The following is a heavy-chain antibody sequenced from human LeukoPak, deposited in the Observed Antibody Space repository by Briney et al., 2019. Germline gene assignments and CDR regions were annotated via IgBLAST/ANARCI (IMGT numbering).Heavy chain of an antibody. CDR3: ARDVFVAHDYGALDAFDI. J-gene: IGHJ3*02. D-gene: IGHD4-17*01. Sequence: GGSLRLSCAASGFTFSSYAMSWVRQAPGKGLEWVSAISGSGGSTYYADSVKGRFTISRDNSKNTLYLQMNSLRAEDTAVYYCARDVFVAHDYGALDAFDIWGQGTMVTVSS. V-gene: IGHV3-23*01. CDR2: ISGSGGST. CDR1: GFTFSSYA.